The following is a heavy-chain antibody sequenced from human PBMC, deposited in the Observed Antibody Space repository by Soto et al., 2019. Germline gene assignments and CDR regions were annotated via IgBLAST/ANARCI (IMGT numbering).Heavy chain of an antibody. CDR1: GFTFSDHY. V-gene: IGHV3-72*01. D-gene: IGHD6-19*01. Sequence: EVQLVESGAGLVQPEGSLRLSCAASGFTFSDHYMDWVRQTPGKGLAWVGRIKNTANSYTTEYAAPVKGRFIISRDDSKNSVFLQMSRLRTGDRAVYYGTRVRLGISRSSDYLVQGILVTVSS. CDR3: TRVRLGISRSSDY. CDR2: IKNTANSYTT. J-gene: IGHJ4*02.